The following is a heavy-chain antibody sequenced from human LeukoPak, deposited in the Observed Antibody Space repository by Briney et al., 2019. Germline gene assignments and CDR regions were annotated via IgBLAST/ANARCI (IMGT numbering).Heavy chain of an antibody. Sequence: SETLSLTCTVSGDSISSGDYYWSWIRQPAGKGLEWIGRISSSGSTNYNPSLKSRVTISLDTSKNQFSLKLTSVTAADTAVYYCAREYCSSSSCYFDYWGQGTLVTVSS. J-gene: IGHJ4*02. CDR1: GDSISSGDYY. CDR2: ISSSGST. V-gene: IGHV4-61*02. CDR3: AREYCSSSSCYFDY. D-gene: IGHD2-15*01.